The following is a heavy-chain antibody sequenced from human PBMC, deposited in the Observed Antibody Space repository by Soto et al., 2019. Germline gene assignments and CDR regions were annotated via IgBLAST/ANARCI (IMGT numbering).Heavy chain of an antibody. Sequence: GESLKISCKGSGYSFTSYWISWVHQMPGKGLEWMGRIDPSDSYTNYSPSFQGHVTISADKSISTAYLQWSSLKASDTAMYYCARLEIVVVPAAQRYYYYGMDVWGQGTTVTVSS. CDR3: ARLEIVVVPAAQRYYYYGMDV. CDR1: GYSFTSYW. D-gene: IGHD2-2*01. CDR2: IDPSDSYT. V-gene: IGHV5-10-1*01. J-gene: IGHJ6*02.